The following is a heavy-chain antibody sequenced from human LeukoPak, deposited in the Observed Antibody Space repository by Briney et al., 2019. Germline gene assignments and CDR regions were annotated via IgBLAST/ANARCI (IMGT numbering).Heavy chain of an antibody. CDR3: AKGGSGYCSSTSCPDDAFDI. V-gene: IGHV3-30*02. CDR2: IRYDGSNK. Sequence: GGSLRLSCAASGFTFSSYGMHWVRQAPGKGLEWVAFIRYDGSNKYYADSVKGRFTISRDNSKNTLYLQMNSLRAEDTAVYYCAKGGSGYCSSTSCPDDAFDIWGQGIMVTVSS. D-gene: IGHD2-2*01. CDR1: GFTFSSYG. J-gene: IGHJ3*02.